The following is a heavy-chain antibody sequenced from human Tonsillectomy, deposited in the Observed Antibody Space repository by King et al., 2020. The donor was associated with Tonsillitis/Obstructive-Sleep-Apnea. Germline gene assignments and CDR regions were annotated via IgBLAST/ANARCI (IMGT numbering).Heavy chain of an antibody. CDR2: IKSKTDGGTT. CDR3: TPGKDGYHSIDY. J-gene: IGHJ4*02. D-gene: IGHD5-24*01. V-gene: IGHV3-15*01. Sequence: VQLVESGGGLVKPGGSLRLSCAASGFTFSNAWMSWVRQAPGKGLEWVGRIKSKTDGGTTDYAAPVKGRFTISRDDSKNTLYLQMNSLKTEDTGVYYCTPGKDGYHSIDYWGQGTLVTVSS. CDR1: GFTFSNAW.